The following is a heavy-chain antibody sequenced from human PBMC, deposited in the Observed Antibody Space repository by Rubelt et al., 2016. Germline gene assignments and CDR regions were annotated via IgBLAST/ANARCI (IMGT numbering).Heavy chain of an antibody. CDR2: SGST. J-gene: IGHJ3*02. CDR3: AIEYSGSYFGAFDI. D-gene: IGHD1-26*01. V-gene: IGHV4-39*07. Sequence: SGSTYYNPSLKSRVTISVDTSKNQFSLKLSSVTAADTAVYYCAIEYSGSYFGAFDIWGQGTMVTVSS.